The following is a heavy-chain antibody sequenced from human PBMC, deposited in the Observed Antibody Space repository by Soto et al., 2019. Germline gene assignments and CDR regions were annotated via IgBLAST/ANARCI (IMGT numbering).Heavy chain of an antibody. CDR1: GFTFNTYG. J-gene: IGHJ4*02. Sequence: GGSLRLSCAASGFTFNTYGMHWVRQSPGKGLEWVAVISYDGSNKYYVDSVKGRFAVSRDNSKSTLYLQMSSLRAEDTAVYYCAKAQRGSGTHFDYWGQGSLVTVSS. CDR2: ISYDGSNK. CDR3: AKAQRGSGTHFDY. D-gene: IGHD3-16*01. V-gene: IGHV3-30*18.